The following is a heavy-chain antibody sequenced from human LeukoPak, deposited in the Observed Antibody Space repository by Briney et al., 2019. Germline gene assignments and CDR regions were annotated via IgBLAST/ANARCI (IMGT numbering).Heavy chain of an antibody. J-gene: IGHJ4*02. CDR3: AKDLIVGATTSSG. V-gene: IGHV3-33*06. Sequence: GGSLRLSCAASRFTFSSYGMHWVRQAPGKGLEWVAVIWYDGSNKYYADSVKGRFTISRDNSKNTLYLQMNSLRAEDTAVYYCAKDLIVGATTSSGWGQGTLVTVSS. CDR2: IWYDGSNK. D-gene: IGHD1-26*01. CDR1: RFTFSSYG.